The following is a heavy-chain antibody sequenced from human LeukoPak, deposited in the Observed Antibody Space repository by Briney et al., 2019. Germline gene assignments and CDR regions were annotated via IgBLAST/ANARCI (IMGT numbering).Heavy chain of an antibody. CDR1: GFTFSSHS. D-gene: IGHD6-6*01. Sequence: PGGSLRLSCAASGFTFSSHSMNWVRQAPGKGLEWVSSISSSSAYIYYADSVKGRFTISRDNAKNSLYLQMNSLRAEDTAVYYCARDKLGGYFDYWGQGTLVTVSS. CDR3: ARDKLGGYFDY. V-gene: IGHV3-21*01. CDR2: ISSSSAYI. J-gene: IGHJ4*02.